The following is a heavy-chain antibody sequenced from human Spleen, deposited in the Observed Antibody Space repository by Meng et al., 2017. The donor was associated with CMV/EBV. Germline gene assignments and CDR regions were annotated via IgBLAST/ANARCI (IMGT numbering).Heavy chain of an antibody. CDR2: IYHSGST. V-gene: IGHV4-4*02. J-gene: IGHJ5*02. Sequence: GSISSSNWWSWVRQPPGKGLEWIGEIYHSGSTNYNPSLKSRVTISVDKSKNQFSLKLSSVTAADTAVYYCAREYYDFWSGLPIGFDPWGQGTLVTVSS. D-gene: IGHD3-3*01. CDR1: GSISSSNW. CDR3: AREYYDFWSGLPIGFDP.